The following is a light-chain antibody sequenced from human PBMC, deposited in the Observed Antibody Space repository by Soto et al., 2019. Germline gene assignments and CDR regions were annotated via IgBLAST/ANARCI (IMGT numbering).Light chain of an antibody. CDR3: QSYDSSLSLVV. CDR1: SSNIGAGYD. Sequence: QSALTQPPSVSGAPGQRVTISCTGSSSNIGAGYDVHWYQQLPGTAPKLLIYGNSNRPSGVPDRFSGSKSGTSASLAITGLQAEDEADYYCQSYDSSLSLVVFGGGTKLTVL. CDR2: GNS. J-gene: IGLJ2*01. V-gene: IGLV1-40*01.